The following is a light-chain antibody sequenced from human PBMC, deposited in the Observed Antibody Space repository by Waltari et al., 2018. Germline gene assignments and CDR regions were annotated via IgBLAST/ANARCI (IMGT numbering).Light chain of an antibody. CDR2: WAS. J-gene: IGKJ2*01. V-gene: IGKV4-1*01. CDR3: HQFYSLPYT. Sequence: DIVMTQSPDSLAVSLGERATINCKSSQSVLVGSKNRLYVAWYQQKPGEPPKLLITWASTRESGVPDRFSGTGAGTDFTLTISALQAEDVAVYYCHQFYSLPYTFGQGTKLQIK. CDR1: QSVLVGSKNRLY.